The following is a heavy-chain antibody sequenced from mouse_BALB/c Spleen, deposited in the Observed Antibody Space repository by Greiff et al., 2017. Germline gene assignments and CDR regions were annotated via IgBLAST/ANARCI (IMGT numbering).Heavy chain of an antibody. CDR2: IDPETGGT. Sequence: QVQLQQPGAELVRPGASVTLSCKASGYTFTDYEMHWVKQTPVHGLEWIGAIDPETGGTAYNQKFKGKATLTADKSSSTAYMELRSLTSEDSAVYYCTRSRLFFAYWGQGTLVTVSA. J-gene: IGHJ3*01. V-gene: IGHV1-15*01. CDR3: TRSRLFFAY. D-gene: IGHD1-2*01. CDR1: GYTFTDYE.